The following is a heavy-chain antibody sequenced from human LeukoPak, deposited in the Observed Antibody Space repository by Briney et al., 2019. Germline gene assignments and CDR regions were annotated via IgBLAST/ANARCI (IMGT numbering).Heavy chain of an antibody. CDR3: AKEPGYSSSASDWFDP. CDR1: GFTFSSYG. V-gene: IGHV3-30*18. CDR2: ISYDGSNK. J-gene: IGHJ5*02. Sequence: GGFLRLSCAASGFTFSSYGMHWVRQAPGKGLEWVAVISYDGSNKYYADSVKGRFTISRDNSKNTLYLQMNSLRAEDTAVYYCAKEPGYSSSASDWFDPWGQGTLVTVSS. D-gene: IGHD6-13*01.